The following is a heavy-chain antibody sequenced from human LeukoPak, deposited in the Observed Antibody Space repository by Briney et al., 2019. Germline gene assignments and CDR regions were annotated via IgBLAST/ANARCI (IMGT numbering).Heavy chain of an antibody. D-gene: IGHD6-13*01. J-gene: IGHJ6*03. V-gene: IGHV1-8*02. CDR1: GGTFSSYA. CDR3: ARGLLAAAGRYYMDV. CDR2: MNPNSGNT. Sequence: ASVKVSCKASGGTFSSYAINWVRQATGQGLEWMGWMNPNSGNTGYAQKFQGRVTMTRNTSISTAYMELSSLRSEDTAVYYCARGLLAAAGRYYMDVWGKGTTVTISS.